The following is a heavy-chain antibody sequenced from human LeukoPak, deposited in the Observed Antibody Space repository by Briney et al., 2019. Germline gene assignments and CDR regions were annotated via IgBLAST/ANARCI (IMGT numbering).Heavy chain of an antibody. J-gene: IGHJ4*02. V-gene: IGHV3-20*01. CDR2: INWNGGST. CDR3: ARIPLENRGDYYDSSGYYDY. Sequence: GGSLRLSCAASGFTFDDYGMSWVRQAPGKGLEWVAGINWNGGSTGYADAVKGRFTISRDNAKNSLYLQMNSLRAEDTALYHCARIPLENRGDYYDSSGYYDYWGQGTLVTVSS. D-gene: IGHD3-22*01. CDR1: GFTFDDYG.